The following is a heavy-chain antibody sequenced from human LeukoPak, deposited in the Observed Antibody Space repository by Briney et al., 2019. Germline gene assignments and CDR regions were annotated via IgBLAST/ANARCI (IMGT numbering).Heavy chain of an antibody. V-gene: IGHV1-69*01. D-gene: IGHD6-25*01. Sequence: SVKVSCKASGGTFSSYAISWVRQAPGQGLEWMGGMIPIFGTANYAQKFQGRVTITADESTSTAYMELSSLRSEDTAVYYCARVMSSGSTWASFWGQGTMVTVSS. CDR1: GGTFSSYA. CDR2: MIPIFGTA. J-gene: IGHJ3*01. CDR3: ARVMSSGSTWASF.